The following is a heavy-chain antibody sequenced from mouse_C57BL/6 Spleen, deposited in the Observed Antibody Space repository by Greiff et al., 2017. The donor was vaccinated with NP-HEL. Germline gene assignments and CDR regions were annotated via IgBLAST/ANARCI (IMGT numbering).Heavy chain of an antibody. CDR3: TRPGTRMGYAMDY. Sequence: EVMLVESGGGLVQPGGSMKLSCAASGFTFSDAWMDWVRQSPEKGLEWVAEIRNKANNHATYYAESVKGRFTISRDDSKSSVYLQMNSLRAEDTGIYYCTRPGTRMGYAMDYWGQGTSVTVSS. J-gene: IGHJ4*01. CDR2: IRNKANNHAT. D-gene: IGHD4-1*01. CDR1: GFTFSDAW. V-gene: IGHV6-6*01.